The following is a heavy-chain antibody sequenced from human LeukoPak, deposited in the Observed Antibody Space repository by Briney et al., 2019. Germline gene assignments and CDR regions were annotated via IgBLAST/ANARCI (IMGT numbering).Heavy chain of an antibody. D-gene: IGHD3-10*01. CDR2: ISSNGGST. J-gene: IGHJ4*02. Sequence: PGGSLRLSCSASGFTFSSYAMHWVRQAPGKGLEYVSAISSNGGSTYYADSVKGRLTISRDNSKNTLYLQMSSLRAEDTAVYYCVKGGDELTYYFDYWGQGTLVTVSS. V-gene: IGHV3-64D*06. CDR3: VKGGDELTYYFDY. CDR1: GFTFSSYA.